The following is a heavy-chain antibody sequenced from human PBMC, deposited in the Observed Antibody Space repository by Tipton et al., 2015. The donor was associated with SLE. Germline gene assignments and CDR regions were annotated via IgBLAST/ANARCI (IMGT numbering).Heavy chain of an antibody. J-gene: IGHJ6*03. V-gene: IGHV4-34*01. CDR3: ARSKESSRYYYYYYMDV. Sequence: TLSLTCAVYGGSFSGYYWSWIRQPPEKGLEWIGEGYLGEGYHSGRTNCNPSLKSRVTISVDTSKKQISLKLTSVTAADTAVYYCARSKESSRYYYYYYMDVWGKGTTVTVSS. CDR1: GGSFSGYY. CDR2: GYLGEGYHSGRT. D-gene: IGHD6-13*01.